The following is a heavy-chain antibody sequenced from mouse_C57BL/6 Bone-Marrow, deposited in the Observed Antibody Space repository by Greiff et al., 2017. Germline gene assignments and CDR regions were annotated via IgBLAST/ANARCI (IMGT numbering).Heavy chain of an antibody. D-gene: IGHD2-5*01. V-gene: IGHV1-58*01. CDR1: GYTFTSYG. CDR2: IYIGNGYT. J-gene: IGHJ3*01. Sequence: EVKLMESGAELVRPGSSVKMSCKTSGYTFTSYGINWVKQRPGQGLEWIGYIYIGNGYTEYNEKFKGKATLTSDTSSSTAYMQLSSLTSEDSAIYFCARSSYYSNYRFAYWGQGTLVTVSA. CDR3: ARSSYYSNYRFAY.